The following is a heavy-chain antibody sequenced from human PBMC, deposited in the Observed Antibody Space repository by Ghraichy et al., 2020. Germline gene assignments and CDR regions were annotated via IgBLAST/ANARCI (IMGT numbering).Heavy chain of an antibody. CDR1: DDSISSSNYY. CDR3: ARHRGGSGSYSDFDF. J-gene: IGHJ4*01. Sequence: SETLSLTCTVSDDSISSSNYYWGWIRQPPGRGLEWIASIYFTGSTYYNPSLRSRVTISVDTSKSQFSLKLNSVTAADTAVYYCARHRGGSGSYSDFDFWGQGTLVTVSS. D-gene: IGHD1-26*01. V-gene: IGHV4-39*01. CDR2: IYFTGST.